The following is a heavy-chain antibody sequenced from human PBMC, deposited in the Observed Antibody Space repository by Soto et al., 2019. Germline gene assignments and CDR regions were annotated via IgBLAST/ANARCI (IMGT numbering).Heavy chain of an antibody. D-gene: IGHD6-13*01. CDR1: GFTFSGSA. V-gene: IGHV3-73*01. Sequence: EVQLVESGGGLVQPGGSLKLSCAASGFTFSGSAMHWVRQASGKGQEWVGRIRSEANCYATAYAASVKGRFTISRDDSKNPAYLQMNSLKTEDTAVYYCTSIAAAGNRGWGYYYGLDVWGQGTTVTVSS. CDR2: IRSEANCYAT. J-gene: IGHJ6*02. CDR3: TSIAAAGNRGWGYYYGLDV.